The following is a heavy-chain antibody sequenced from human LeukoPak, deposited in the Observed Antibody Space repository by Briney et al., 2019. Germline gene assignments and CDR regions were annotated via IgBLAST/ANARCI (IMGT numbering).Heavy chain of an antibody. CDR2: IYYSGST. Sequence: SETLSLTCTVSGGSISSHYWSWIRQPPGKGLEWIGYIYYSGSTNYNPSLKSRVTISVDTSKNQFSLKLSSVTAADTAVYYCASGYSYGFDYWGQGTLVTVSS. CDR1: GGSISSHY. D-gene: IGHD5-18*01. V-gene: IGHV4-59*11. J-gene: IGHJ4*02. CDR3: ASGYSYGFDY.